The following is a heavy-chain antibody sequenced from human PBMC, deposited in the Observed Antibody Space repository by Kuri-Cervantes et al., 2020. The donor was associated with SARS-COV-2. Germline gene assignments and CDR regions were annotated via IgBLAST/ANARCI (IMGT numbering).Heavy chain of an antibody. D-gene: IGHD6-6*01. CDR3: ASSGLYSSSSGQYY. CDR2: IYHSGST. J-gene: IGHJ4*02. Sequence: SQTLSLTCAVSGHSISNGYYWGWIRQPPGKGLEWIGSIYHSGSTYYNPSLKSRVTISVDTSKNQFSLKLSSVTAADTAVYYCASSGLYSSSSGQYYWGQGTLVTVSS. V-gene: IGHV4-38-2*01. CDR1: GHSISNGYY.